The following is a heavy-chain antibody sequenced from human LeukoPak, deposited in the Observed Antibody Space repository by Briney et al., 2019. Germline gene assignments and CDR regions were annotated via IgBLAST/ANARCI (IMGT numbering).Heavy chain of an antibody. D-gene: IGHD2-21*02. CDR3: AREDFNDYYFDY. J-gene: IGHJ4*02. V-gene: IGHV3-74*01. Sequence: GGSLRLSCAASVFTFGSYWMHWVRQAPGKGLVWVSRSNSDGSSTTYADSVKGRFTVSRDNAKNTLYLQMNSLRAEDTAVYYCAREDFNDYYFDYWGQGTLVTVSS. CDR1: VFTFGSYW. CDR2: SNSDGSST.